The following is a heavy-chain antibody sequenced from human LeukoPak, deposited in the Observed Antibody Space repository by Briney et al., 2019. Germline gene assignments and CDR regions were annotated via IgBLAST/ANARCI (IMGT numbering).Heavy chain of an antibody. Sequence: ASVKVSCKTSGYTFTSYNLHWVGQAPGQRREGMGIIKPSGDHTNYAQKFQDRVTMTTDTSASTVYMELSTLRSEDTAVYYCARVRDGYNDAYDIWGQGTMVTVTS. CDR1: GYTFTSYN. CDR3: ARVRDGYNDAYDI. D-gene: IGHD5-24*01. CDR2: IKPSGDHT. V-gene: IGHV1-46*01. J-gene: IGHJ3*02.